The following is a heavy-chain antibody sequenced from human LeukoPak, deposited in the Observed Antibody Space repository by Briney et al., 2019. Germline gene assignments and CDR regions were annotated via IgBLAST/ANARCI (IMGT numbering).Heavy chain of an antibody. D-gene: IGHD4-23*01. CDR1: GGSFSSYY. CDR3: ARHALGFGLTVVTPEWYFDL. V-gene: IGHV4-4*07. CDR2: IYSSGST. J-gene: IGHJ2*01. Sequence: PSETLSLTCTVSGGSFSSYYWNWIRQPAGKGLEWIGRIYSSGSTNYNPSLKSRVTISVDKSKNQLSLKLSSVTAADTAVYYCARHALGFGLTVVTPEWYFDLWGRGTLVTVSS.